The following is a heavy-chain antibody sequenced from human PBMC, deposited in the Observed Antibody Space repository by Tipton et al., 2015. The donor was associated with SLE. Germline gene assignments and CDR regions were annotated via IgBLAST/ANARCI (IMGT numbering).Heavy chain of an antibody. D-gene: IGHD5-24*01. Sequence: LRLSCTVSGGSSSSYYWSWIRQPPGKGLEWIGYIYYSGSTNYNPSLKSRVTISVDTSKNQFSLKLSSVTAADTAMYYCARRSVEMATPFDYWGQGTLVTVSS. J-gene: IGHJ4*02. CDR1: GGSSSSYY. CDR3: ARRSVEMATPFDY. CDR2: IYYSGST. V-gene: IGHV4-59*01.